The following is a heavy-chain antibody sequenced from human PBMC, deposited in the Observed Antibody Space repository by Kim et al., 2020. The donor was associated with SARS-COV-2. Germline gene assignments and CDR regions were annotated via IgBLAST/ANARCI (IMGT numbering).Heavy chain of an antibody. CDR2: FDPEDGET. Sequence: ASVKVSCKVSGYTLTELSMHWVRQAPGKGLEWMGGFDPEDGETIYAQKFQGRVTMTEDTSTDTAYMELSSLRSEDTAVYYCATGLFGELFSIPYAFDIWGQGTMVTVSS. V-gene: IGHV1-24*01. CDR3: ATGLFGELFSIPYAFDI. J-gene: IGHJ3*02. D-gene: IGHD3-10*02. CDR1: GYTLTELS.